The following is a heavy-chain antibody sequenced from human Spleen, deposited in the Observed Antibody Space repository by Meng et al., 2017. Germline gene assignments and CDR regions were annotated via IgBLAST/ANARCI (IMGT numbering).Heavy chain of an antibody. CDR2: IIPILGIA. J-gene: IGHJ4*02. Sequence: SVKVSCKASGGTFSSYTISWVRQAPGQGLEWMGRIIPILGIANYAQKFQGRLTMTEDTSTDTAYMELSSLRSEDTAVYYCARLRGTVYNWHYFDSWGQGTLVTVSS. CDR1: GGTFSSYT. V-gene: IGHV1-69*02. D-gene: IGHD1-20*01. CDR3: ARLRGTVYNWHYFDS.